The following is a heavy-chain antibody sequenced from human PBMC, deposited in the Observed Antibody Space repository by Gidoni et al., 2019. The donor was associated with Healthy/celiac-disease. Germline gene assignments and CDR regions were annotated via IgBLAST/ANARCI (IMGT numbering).Heavy chain of an antibody. J-gene: IGHJ3*02. CDR1: GFTFDDYT. Sequence: EVQLVESGGVVVQPGGSLRLSCAASGFTFDDYTMHWVRQAPGKGLEWVSLISWDGGSTYYADSVKGRFTISRDNSKNSLYLQMNSLRTEDTALYYCAAAVVLPDAFDIWGQGTMVTVSS. V-gene: IGHV3-43*01. CDR3: AAAVVLPDAFDI. CDR2: ISWDGGST. D-gene: IGHD2-15*01.